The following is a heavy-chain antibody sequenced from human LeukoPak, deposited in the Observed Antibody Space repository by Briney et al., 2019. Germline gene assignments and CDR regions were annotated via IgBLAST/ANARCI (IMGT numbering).Heavy chain of an antibody. V-gene: IGHV4-61*02. CDR1: GRSISSGSYY. Sequence: SDTLSLTCTVSGRSISSGSYYWRWIRQPGGKGLEWFGRIYTSGSTNYNPSLKSRVTISVDTSKNQLSLKLSSVTAADTAVYYCAREVGRWLLPTDYWGQGTLVTVSS. D-gene: IGHD3-22*01. CDR3: AREVGRWLLPTDY. CDR2: IYTSGST. J-gene: IGHJ4*02.